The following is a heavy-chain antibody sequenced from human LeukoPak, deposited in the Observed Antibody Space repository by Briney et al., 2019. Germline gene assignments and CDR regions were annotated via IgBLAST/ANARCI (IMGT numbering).Heavy chain of an antibody. V-gene: IGHV1-2*02. Sequence: GASVKVSCKASGYTFTGYYLHWVRQAPGKGLGWMGWINPNSGGTNYAQKFQGRVTMTRDTSISTAYMDLSRLYSDDTAVYYCARDNVSYDCWGQGTLVTVSS. CDR1: GYTFTGYY. CDR3: ARDNVSYDC. J-gene: IGHJ4*02. D-gene: IGHD2-8*01. CDR2: INPNSGGT.